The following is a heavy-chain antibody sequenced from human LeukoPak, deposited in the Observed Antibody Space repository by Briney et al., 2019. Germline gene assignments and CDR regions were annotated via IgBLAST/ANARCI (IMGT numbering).Heavy chain of an antibody. J-gene: IGHJ4*02. V-gene: IGHV1-2*02. Sequence: ASVKVSCKASGGTFSSYAISWVRQAPGQGLEWMGWINPNSGGTNYAQKFQGRVTMTRDTSISTAYMELSRLRSDDTAVYYCARDVGATDLDYWGQGTLVTVSS. CDR1: GGTFSSYA. CDR2: INPNSGGT. D-gene: IGHD1-26*01. CDR3: ARDVGATDLDY.